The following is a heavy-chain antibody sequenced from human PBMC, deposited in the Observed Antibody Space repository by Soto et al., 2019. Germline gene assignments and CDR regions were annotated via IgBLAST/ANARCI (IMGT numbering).Heavy chain of an antibody. J-gene: IGHJ3*02. CDR1: GFTFSSYT. D-gene: IGHD5-12*01. Sequence: PGGSLRLSCAASGFTFSSYTMSWVRQAPGKGLEWISAISGSADGTYYADSVKGRFTISRDNSKNTLYLQMNSLRAEDTAVYYCSRGSLSGYVRGAFAIWGQGTMVTVSS. CDR3: SRGSLSGYVRGAFAI. CDR2: ISGSADGT. V-gene: IGHV3-23*01.